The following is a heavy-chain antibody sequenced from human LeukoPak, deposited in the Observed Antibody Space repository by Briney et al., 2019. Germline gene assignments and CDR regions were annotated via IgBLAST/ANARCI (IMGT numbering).Heavy chain of an antibody. CDR2: FDPEDGET. CDR3: ARDSIAAAGKRGNYYYYYMDV. J-gene: IGHJ6*03. CDR1: GYTLTELS. V-gene: IGHV1-24*01. Sequence: ASVKVSCKVSGYTLTELSMHWVRQAPGKGLEWMGGFDPEDGETIYAQKFQGRVTMTEDTSTDTAYMELSSLRSEDTAVYYCARDSIAAAGKRGNYYYYYMDVWGKGTTVTVSS. D-gene: IGHD6-13*01.